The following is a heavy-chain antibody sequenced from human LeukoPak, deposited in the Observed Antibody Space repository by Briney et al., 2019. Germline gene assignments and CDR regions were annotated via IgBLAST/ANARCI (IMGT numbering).Heavy chain of an antibody. Sequence: SETLSLTCTVSGDPISSYYWSWIRQPPGKGLEWIGYIYYSGSISYNPSLKSRVTISIDTSKNQFYLNLSSVTAADTAVYYCVRTYHCDTSGYDYWGQGTLVTVSS. CDR3: VRTYHCDTSGYDY. V-gene: IGHV4-59*01. CDR1: GDPISSYY. D-gene: IGHD3-22*01. J-gene: IGHJ4*02. CDR2: IYYSGSI.